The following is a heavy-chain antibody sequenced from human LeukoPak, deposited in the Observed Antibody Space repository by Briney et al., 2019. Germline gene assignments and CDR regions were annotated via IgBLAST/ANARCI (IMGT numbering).Heavy chain of an antibody. CDR3: ARGPPAAQYYYYMDV. Sequence: GASVKVSCKASGYTFTSYDINWVRQATGQGLEWMGWMNPNSGNTGYALKFQGRVTMTRNTSISTAYMELSSLRSEDTAVYYCARGPPAAQYYYYMDVWGKGTTVTVSS. CDR1: GYTFTSYD. V-gene: IGHV1-8*01. D-gene: IGHD2-2*01. J-gene: IGHJ6*03. CDR2: MNPNSGNT.